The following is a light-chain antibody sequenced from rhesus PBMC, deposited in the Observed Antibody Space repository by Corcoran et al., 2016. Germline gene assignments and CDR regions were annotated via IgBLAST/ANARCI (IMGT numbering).Light chain of an antibody. J-gene: IGKJ1*01. CDR1: QDITND. Sequence: DIQMTQSPSSLSASVGDRVTISCRATQDITNDLAWYQQKPGETPKLLIYEASSLQSGIPSRVSGSGSGTDFTLTLSSLQSEDFATYYCQHYYNTPWTFGQGTKV. CDR3: QHYYNTPWT. CDR2: EAS. V-gene: IGKV1-25*01.